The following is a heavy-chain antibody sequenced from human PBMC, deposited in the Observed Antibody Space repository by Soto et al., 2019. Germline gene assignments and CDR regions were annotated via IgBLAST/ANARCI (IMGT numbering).Heavy chain of an antibody. CDR2: ISGSGIST. CDR1: GITFNNYA. D-gene: IGHD2-2*01. CDR3: ARDVDCSSTSCIEGEDAFDV. V-gene: IGHV3-23*01. Sequence: SLRLSCAASGITFNNYALNWVRQAPGKGLEWVSGISGSGISTYYADFVKGRFTISRDNAENSLYLQMNSLRAEDTALYYCARDVDCSSTSCIEGEDAFDVWGRGTMVTVSS. J-gene: IGHJ3*01.